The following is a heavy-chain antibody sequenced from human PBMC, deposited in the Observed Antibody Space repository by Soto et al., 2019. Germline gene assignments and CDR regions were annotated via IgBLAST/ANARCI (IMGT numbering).Heavy chain of an antibody. CDR3: AKPIAALDAFDI. Sequence: EVQLVESGGGLVQPGRSLRLSCAASGFTFDDYAMHWVRQAPGKGLEWVSGISWNSGSIGYADSVKGRFTISRDNAKNSLYLQMNSLRAEDTALYYCAKPIAALDAFDIWGQGTMVTVSS. D-gene: IGHD6-13*01. CDR1: GFTFDDYA. J-gene: IGHJ3*02. CDR2: ISWNSGSI. V-gene: IGHV3-9*01.